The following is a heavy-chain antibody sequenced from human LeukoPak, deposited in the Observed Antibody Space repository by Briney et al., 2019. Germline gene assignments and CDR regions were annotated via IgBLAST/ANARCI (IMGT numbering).Heavy chain of an antibody. CDR1: GFTFSSYS. D-gene: IGHD3-10*01. CDR3: ARAEVVLLWFGESEFDY. CDR2: ISSSSSYI. J-gene: IGHJ4*02. V-gene: IGHV3-21*01. Sequence: GGSLRLSCAASGFTFSSYSMNWVRQAPGKGLEWVSSISSSSSYIYYADSVKGRFTISRDNAKNSLYLQMNSLRAEDTAVYYCARAEVVLLWFGESEFDYWGQGTLVTVSS.